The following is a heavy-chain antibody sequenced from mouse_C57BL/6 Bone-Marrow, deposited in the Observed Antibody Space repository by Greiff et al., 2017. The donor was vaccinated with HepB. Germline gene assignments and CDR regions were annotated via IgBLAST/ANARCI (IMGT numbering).Heavy chain of an antibody. CDR3: ARFGYDGYYAWFAY. CDR1: GYAFSSYW. V-gene: IGHV1-80*01. D-gene: IGHD2-3*01. J-gene: IGHJ3*01. Sequence: QVQLQQSGAELVKPGASVKISCKASGYAFSSYWMNWVKQRPGKGLEWIGQIYPGDGDTNYNGKFKGKATLTADKSSSTAYMQLSSLTSEDSAVYFCARFGYDGYYAWFAYWGQGTLVTGSA. CDR2: IYPGDGDT.